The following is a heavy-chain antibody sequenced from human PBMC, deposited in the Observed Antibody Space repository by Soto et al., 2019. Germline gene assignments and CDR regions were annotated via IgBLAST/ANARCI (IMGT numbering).Heavy chain of an antibody. J-gene: IGHJ5*02. CDR2: ITPFNGNT. V-gene: IGHV1-45*02. D-gene: IGHD1-1*01. CDR1: GYTFTYRY. CDR3: ASSGDPGFGWFDP. Sequence: ASVKVSCKASGYTFTYRYLHWVRQAPGQALEWMGWITPFNGNTNYAQKFQDRVTITRDRSMSTAYMELSSLRSEDTAMYYCASSGDPGFGWFDPWGQGTLVTVSS.